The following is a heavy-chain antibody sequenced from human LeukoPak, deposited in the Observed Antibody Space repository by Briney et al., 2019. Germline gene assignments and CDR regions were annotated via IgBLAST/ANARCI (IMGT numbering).Heavy chain of an antibody. D-gene: IGHD3-9*01. CDR3: ARHNYDILTGPYYFDY. CDR1: GASINDYY. CDR2: IPYSGST. J-gene: IGHJ4*02. V-gene: IGHV4-59*01. Sequence: SETLSLTCTVSGASINDYYWNWIRQPPGKGLEWIGYIPYSGSTSYNPSLKSRVTISLDTSKRQFSLNVSSVTAADTAVYYCARHNYDILTGPYYFDYWGQGTLVTVSS.